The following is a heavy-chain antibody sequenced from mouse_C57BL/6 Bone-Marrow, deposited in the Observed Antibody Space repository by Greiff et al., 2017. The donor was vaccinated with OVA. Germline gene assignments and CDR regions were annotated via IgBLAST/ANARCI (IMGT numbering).Heavy chain of an antibody. CDR2: ISDGGSYT. CDR1: GFTFSSYA. Sequence: EVQLVESGGGLVKPGGSLKLSCAASGFTFSSYAMSWVRQTPEKRLEWVATISDGGSYTYYPDNVKGRFTISRDNAKNNLYLQMSHLKSEDTAMYYCARGGVVYWYFDVWGTGTTVTVSS. CDR3: ARGGVVYWYFDV. V-gene: IGHV5-4*01. J-gene: IGHJ1*03. D-gene: IGHD1-1*01.